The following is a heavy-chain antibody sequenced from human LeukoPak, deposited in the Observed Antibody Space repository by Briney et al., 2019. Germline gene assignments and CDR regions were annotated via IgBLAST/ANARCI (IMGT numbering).Heavy chain of an antibody. CDR2: INPNSGGT. Sequence: ASVKVSCKASGYTFTGYYMHWVRQAPGQGLEWMGWINPNSGGTNYAQKFQGWVTMTRDTSISTAYMELSRLRSDDTAVYYCARDYRPNYYYDSSGCLDYWGQGTLVTVSS. CDR3: ARDYRPNYYYDSSGCLDY. CDR1: GYTFTGYY. D-gene: IGHD3-22*01. J-gene: IGHJ4*02. V-gene: IGHV1-2*04.